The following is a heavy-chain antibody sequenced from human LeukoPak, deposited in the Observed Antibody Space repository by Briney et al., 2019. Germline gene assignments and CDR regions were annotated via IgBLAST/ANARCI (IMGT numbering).Heavy chain of an antibody. D-gene: IGHD3-22*01. CDR3: ARLYYYESRIEP. CDR1: GVSISSGDYY. Sequence: SQTLSLTCTVSGVSISSGDYYWSWIRQPPGKGLEWIGYTYYSGSTYHNPSLKSRVTISVDTSKNQFSLKLSSVTAEDTAVYYCARLYYYESRIEPWGQGTRVTVVS. V-gene: IGHV4-30-4*01. J-gene: IGHJ5*02. CDR2: TYYSGST.